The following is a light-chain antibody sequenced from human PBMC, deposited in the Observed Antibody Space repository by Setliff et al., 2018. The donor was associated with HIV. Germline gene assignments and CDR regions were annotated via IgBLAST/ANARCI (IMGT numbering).Light chain of an antibody. J-gene: IGLJ1*01. CDR2: NNF. Sequence: QSVLTQPPSVSGTPGQRVSISCSGSSSNIGRNPVNWYQQLPGTAPKLLIYNNFQGPSGVPDRFSGSKSGTSASLAISGLQSEDEADYYCSSYTSSTTLAEVFGTGTKV. CDR1: SSNIGRNP. V-gene: IGLV1-44*01. CDR3: SSYTSSTTLAEV.